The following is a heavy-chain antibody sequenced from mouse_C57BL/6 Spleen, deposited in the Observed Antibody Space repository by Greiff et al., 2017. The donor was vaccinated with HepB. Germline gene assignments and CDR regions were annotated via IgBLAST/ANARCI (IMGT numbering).Heavy chain of an antibody. CDR3: ARAPIYDGYSAWFAY. CDR2: IDPEDGET. Sequence: VHVKQSGAELVKPGASVKLSCTASGFNIKDYYMHWVKQRTEQGLEWIGRIDPEDGETKYAPKFQGKATITADTSSNTAYLQLSSLTSEDTAVYYCARAPIYDGYSAWFAYWGQGTLVTVSA. CDR1: GFNIKDYY. J-gene: IGHJ3*01. D-gene: IGHD2-3*01. V-gene: IGHV14-2*01.